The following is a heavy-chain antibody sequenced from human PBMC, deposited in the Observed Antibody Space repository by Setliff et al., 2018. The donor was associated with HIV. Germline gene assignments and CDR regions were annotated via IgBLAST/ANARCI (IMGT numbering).Heavy chain of an antibody. D-gene: IGHD6-13*01. CDR1: GDSISSDSFF. CDR3: ARERPVIEQQLVPNWFDP. Sequence: KPSETLSLTCAVSGDSISSDSFFWSWIRQPAGKGLEWIGRIYTSGSTYYNPSLKSRVSISVDTSKKQVSLKLNSVTAADTAVYYCARERPVIEQQLVPNWFDPWGQGTLVTVSS. V-gene: IGHV4-61*02. CDR2: IYTSGST. J-gene: IGHJ5*02.